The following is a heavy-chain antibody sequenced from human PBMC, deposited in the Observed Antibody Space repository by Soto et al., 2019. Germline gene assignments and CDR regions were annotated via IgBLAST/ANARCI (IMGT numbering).Heavy chain of an antibody. Sequence: PSETLSLTCTVSGGSVSSGSYYWSWIRQPPGKGLEWIGYIYYSGSTNYNPSLKSRVTISVDTSKNQFSLKLSSVTAADTAVYYCASSEVRGVVNYYYGMDVRGQGTKVTVSS. CDR3: ASSEVRGVVNYYYGMDV. D-gene: IGHD3-10*01. CDR1: GGSVSSGSYY. CDR2: IYYSGST. J-gene: IGHJ6*02. V-gene: IGHV4-61*01.